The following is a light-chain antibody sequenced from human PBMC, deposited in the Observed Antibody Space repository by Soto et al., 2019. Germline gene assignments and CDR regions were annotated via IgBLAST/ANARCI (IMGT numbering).Light chain of an antibody. CDR2: GAS. Sequence: EIVMTQSPATLSVSPGERATLSCRASQSVSSNLAWYQQKPGQAPRLLIYGASTRATGIPARFSGRGSGTEFTLTISSLQSEDFAVYYCQQYNNWPPYTLGQGTKLEIK. V-gene: IGKV3-15*01. J-gene: IGKJ2*01. CDR3: QQYNNWPPYT. CDR1: QSVSSN.